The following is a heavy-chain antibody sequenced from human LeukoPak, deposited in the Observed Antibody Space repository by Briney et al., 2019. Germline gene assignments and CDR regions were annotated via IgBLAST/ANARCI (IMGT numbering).Heavy chain of an antibody. CDR3: ARGGYDFDY. V-gene: IGHV4-4*02. Sequence: SGTLSLTCAVPGASISSDKWWSWVRQPPGKGLEWIGEINHSGNTNYSPSLKSRVTMSTDKSKNEFSLRLTSVTAADTAVYYCARGGYDFDYWGQGTLVTVSS. J-gene: IGHJ4*02. D-gene: IGHD5-12*01. CDR2: INHSGNT. CDR1: GASISSDKW.